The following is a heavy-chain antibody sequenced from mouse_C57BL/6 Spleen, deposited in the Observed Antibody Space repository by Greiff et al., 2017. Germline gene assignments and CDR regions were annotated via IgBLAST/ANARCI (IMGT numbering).Heavy chain of an antibody. D-gene: IGHD1-1*01. CDR3: ARGGATLVATGDY. J-gene: IGHJ2*01. CDR2: IYPGDGDT. CDR1: GYAFSSSW. Sequence: VQLQQSGPELVKPGASVKISCKASGYAFSSSWMNWVKQRPGKGLEWIGRIYPGDGDTNYNGKFKGKATLTADKSSSTAYMQLSSLTSEDSAVYFCARGGATLVATGDYWGQGTTLTVSS. V-gene: IGHV1-82*01.